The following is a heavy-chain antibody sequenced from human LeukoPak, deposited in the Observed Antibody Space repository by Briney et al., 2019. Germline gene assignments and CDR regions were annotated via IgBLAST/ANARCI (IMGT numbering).Heavy chain of an antibody. D-gene: IGHD3-16*02. CDR3: ARGSLDL. J-gene: IGHJ2*01. CDR2: INHSGST. CDR1: GGSFSGYY. V-gene: IGHV4-34*01. Sequence: PSETLSLTCAVYGGSFSGYYWSWIRQPPGKGPEWIGEINHSGSTNYNPSLKSRVTISVDTSKNQFSLKLSSVTAADTAVYYCARGSLDLWGRGTLVTVSS.